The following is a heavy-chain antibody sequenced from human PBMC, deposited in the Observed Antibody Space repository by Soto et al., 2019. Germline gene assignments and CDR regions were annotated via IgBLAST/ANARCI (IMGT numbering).Heavy chain of an antibody. J-gene: IGHJ5*02. D-gene: IGHD4-4*01. Sequence: PGGSLRLSCAASGFTFSSYSMNWVRQAPGKGLEWVSYISSSSSTIYYADSVKGRFTISRDNAKNSLYLQMNSLRAEDTAVYYCARDLRHSNPRWFDPWGQGTLVNVSS. CDR3: ARDLRHSNPRWFDP. CDR1: GFTFSSYS. CDR2: ISSSSSTI. V-gene: IGHV3-48*01.